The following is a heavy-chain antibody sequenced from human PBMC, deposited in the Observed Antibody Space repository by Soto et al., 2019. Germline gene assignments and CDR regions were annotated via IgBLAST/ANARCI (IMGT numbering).Heavy chain of an antibody. V-gene: IGHV3-13*05. D-gene: IGHD3-22*01. CDR2: IGTAGDP. CDR3: ARSSPPHYYYDSSGSHGMDV. CDR1: GFTFSSYD. Sequence: PGGSLRLSCAASGFTFSSYDMHWVRQATGKGLEWVSAIGTAGDPYYPGSVKGRFTISRENAKNSLYLQMNSLRAGDTAVYYCARSSPPHYYYDSSGSHGMDVWGQGTTVTVS. J-gene: IGHJ6*02.